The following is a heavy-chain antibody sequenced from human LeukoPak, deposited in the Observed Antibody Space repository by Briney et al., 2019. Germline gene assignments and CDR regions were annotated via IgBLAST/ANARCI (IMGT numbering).Heavy chain of an antibody. J-gene: IGHJ4*02. V-gene: IGHV4-59*01. CDR1: GFTCSEYY. Sequence: PGGSLRLSCAASGFTCSEYYMSWVRQPPGKGLEWIGYIYYSGSTNYNPSLKSRVTISVDTSKNQFSLKLSSVTAADTAVYYCAASEMATIAFDYWGQGTLSPSPQ. CDR2: IYYSGST. D-gene: IGHD5-24*01. CDR3: AASEMATIAFDY.